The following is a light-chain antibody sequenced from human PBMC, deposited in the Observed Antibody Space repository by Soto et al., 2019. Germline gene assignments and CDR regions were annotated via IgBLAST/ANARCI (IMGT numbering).Light chain of an antibody. CDR2: EVS. V-gene: IGLV2-23*02. CDR3: CSYAGTYTVI. Sequence: QSVLTQPASVSGSPGQSITISCTGTSSDVGTYNLVSWYQQHPGKAPKLMISEVSKRPSGVSNRFSGSKSGNTASLTISGLQADDEADYFCCSYAGTYTVICVGGT. CDR1: SSDVGTYNL. J-gene: IGLJ2*01.